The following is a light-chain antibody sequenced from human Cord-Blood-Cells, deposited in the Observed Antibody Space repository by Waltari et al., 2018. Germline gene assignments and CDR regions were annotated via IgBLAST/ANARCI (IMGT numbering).Light chain of an antibody. Sequence: VSPGERATINCKSSQSVLYSSNNKNYLAWYQQKPGQPPKLLIYWASTRESGVPDRFSGSGSGTDFTLTISSLQAEDVAVYYCQQYYSTPYTFGQGTKLEIK. J-gene: IGKJ2*01. CDR1: QSVLYSSNNKNY. CDR2: WAS. V-gene: IGKV4-1*01. CDR3: QQYYSTPYT.